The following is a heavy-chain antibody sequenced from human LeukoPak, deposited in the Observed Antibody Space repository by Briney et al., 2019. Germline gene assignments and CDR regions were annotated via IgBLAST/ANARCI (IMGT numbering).Heavy chain of an antibody. CDR1: GYTFTGYY. CDR3: AREASSSSGLIINYYYYMDV. CDR2: INPNSGGT. V-gene: IGHV1-2*02. D-gene: IGHD6-6*01. Sequence: ASVKVSCKASGYTFTGYYMHWVRQAPGQGLEWMGWINPNSGGTNYAQKFQGRVTMTRDTSISTAYMELSRLRSDDTAVYYCAREASSSSGLIINYYYYMDVWGKGTTVTVSS. J-gene: IGHJ6*03.